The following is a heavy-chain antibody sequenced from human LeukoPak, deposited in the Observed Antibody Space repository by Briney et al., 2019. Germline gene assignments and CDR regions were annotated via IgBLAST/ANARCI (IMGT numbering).Heavy chain of an antibody. D-gene: IGHD2-15*01. Sequence: KPGGSLRLSCAASGFTFSSYAMHWVRQAPGKGLEYVSAISSNGGSTYYADSVKGRFTISRDNSKNTLYLQMGSLRAEDMAVYYCAREDCSGGSCYLFDWGQGTLVTVSS. CDR1: GFTFSSYA. CDR3: AREDCSGGSCYLFD. J-gene: IGHJ4*02. V-gene: IGHV3-64*02. CDR2: ISSNGGST.